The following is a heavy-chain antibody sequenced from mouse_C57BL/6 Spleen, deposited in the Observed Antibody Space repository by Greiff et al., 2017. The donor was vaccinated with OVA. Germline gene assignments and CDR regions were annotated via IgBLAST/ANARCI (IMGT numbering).Heavy chain of an antibody. Sequence: VQLQQSGAELARPGASVKLSCKASGYTFTSYGISWVKQRTGQGLEWIGEIYPRSGNTYYNEKFNGKATLTADKSSSTAYMELRSLTSEDSAVYFCANYYGSSGAYWGQGTLVTVSA. D-gene: IGHD1-1*01. CDR1: GYTFTSYG. CDR2: IYPRSGNT. CDR3: ANYYGSSGAY. V-gene: IGHV1-81*01. J-gene: IGHJ3*01.